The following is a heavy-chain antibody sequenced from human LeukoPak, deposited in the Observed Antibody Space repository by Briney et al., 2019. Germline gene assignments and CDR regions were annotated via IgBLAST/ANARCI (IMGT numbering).Heavy chain of an antibody. CDR2: ISSSSSYI. D-gene: IGHD4-17*01. J-gene: IGHJ4*02. Sequence: GGSLRLSCAASGFTFSSHSMNWVRQAAGKGLEWVSSISSSSSYIYYAESVKGRFTISRDNAKNPLYLQMNSLRAEDTAVYYRAKGQASVTYKYFFDYWGQGTLVTVSS. V-gene: IGHV3-21*01. CDR3: AKGQASVTYKYFFDY. CDR1: GFTFSSHS.